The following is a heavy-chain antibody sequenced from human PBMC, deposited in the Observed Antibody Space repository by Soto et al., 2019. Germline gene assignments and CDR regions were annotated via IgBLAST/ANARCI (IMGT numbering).Heavy chain of an antibody. V-gene: IGHV4-4*02. CDR2: IYHNGNT. CDR1: GDSISTNNW. D-gene: IGHD2-2*03. J-gene: IGHJ4*02. CDR3: ASGWMAAFDN. Sequence: PSETLSLTCAVSGDSISTNNWWSWVRQPPGKGLEWIGEIYHNGNTNYNPSLKSRVTMSVDTSKNQFSLRLNSVTAADTAVYYCASGWMAAFDNWSQGTLVTVSS.